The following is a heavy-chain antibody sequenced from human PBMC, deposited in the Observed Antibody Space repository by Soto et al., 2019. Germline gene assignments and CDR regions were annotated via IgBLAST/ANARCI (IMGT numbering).Heavy chain of an antibody. CDR3: ARMNVDSYQFYYAMDV. CDR1: GFSLTTGKIG. J-gene: IGHJ6*02. V-gene: IGHV2-26*01. Sequence: GAGPTPVNPTETPTLTCTVSGFSLTTGKIGVSWIPQPPGKALEWLAHIFSDNERSYSTSLQGRLTTAKDTSGSQVVLSMTNVDPVDTATYYCARMNVDSYQFYYAMDVWGQGTTVTVS. D-gene: IGHD4-17*01. CDR2: IFSDNER.